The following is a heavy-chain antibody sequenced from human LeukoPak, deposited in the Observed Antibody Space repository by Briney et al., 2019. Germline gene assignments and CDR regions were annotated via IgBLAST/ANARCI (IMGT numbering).Heavy chain of an antibody. J-gene: IGHJ3*02. CDR3: AGPDSSGYWDAFDI. D-gene: IGHD3-22*01. V-gene: IGHV3-30*02. Sequence: PGGSLRLSCAASGFTFSSYGMHWVRQAPGKGLELVAFIRYDGSNKYYADSVKGRFTISRDNSKNTLYLQMNSLRAEDTAVYYCAGPDSSGYWDAFDIWGQGTMVTVSS. CDR2: IRYDGSNK. CDR1: GFTFSSYG.